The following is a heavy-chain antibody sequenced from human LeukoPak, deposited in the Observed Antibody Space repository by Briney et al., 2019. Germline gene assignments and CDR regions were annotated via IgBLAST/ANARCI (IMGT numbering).Heavy chain of an antibody. V-gene: IGHV3-23*01. CDR2: ISGSGGST. Sequence: PGGSLRLSCTASGFTFGDYGVSWFRQAPGKGLEWVSAISGSGGSTYYADSVKGRFTISRDNSKNTLYLQMNSLRAEDTAVYYCAKSSGGSPALFDYWGQGTLVTVSS. CDR3: AKSSGGSPALFDY. D-gene: IGHD2-15*01. CDR1: GFTFGDYG. J-gene: IGHJ4*02.